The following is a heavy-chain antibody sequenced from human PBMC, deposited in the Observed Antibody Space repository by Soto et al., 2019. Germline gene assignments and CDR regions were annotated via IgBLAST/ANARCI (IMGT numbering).Heavy chain of an antibody. D-gene: IGHD5-12*01. Sequence: EVQLVESGGGLVQPGESLRLSCAASGFTFSSYAMHWVRQAPGKGLEHVSTISSNGGSTYYANSVKGRFTIYRDNSKNTLYLQMGSLRPEDMAVYYCARRDGYNFDYWGQGALVTVSS. J-gene: IGHJ4*02. CDR1: GFTFSSYA. V-gene: IGHV3-64*01. CDR3: ARRDGYNFDY. CDR2: ISSNGGST.